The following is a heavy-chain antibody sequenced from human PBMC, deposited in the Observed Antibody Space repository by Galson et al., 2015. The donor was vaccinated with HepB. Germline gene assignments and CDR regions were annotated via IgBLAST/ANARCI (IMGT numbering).Heavy chain of an antibody. D-gene: IGHD6-6*01. CDR1: GFTFSSYA. J-gene: IGHJ4*02. CDR2: ISGSGGNT. CDR3: AKSVAARLAGFDY. Sequence: SLRLSCAASGFTFSSYAMNWVRQAPGKGLEWVSTISGSGGNTYYADSVKGRFTISRDNSKNTLYLQMNSLRAEDTAVYYCAKSVAARLAGFDYWGQGILVTVSP. V-gene: IGHV3-23*01.